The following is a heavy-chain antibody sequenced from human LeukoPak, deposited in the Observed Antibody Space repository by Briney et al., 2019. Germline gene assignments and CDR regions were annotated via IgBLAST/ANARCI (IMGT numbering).Heavy chain of an antibody. Sequence: GGSLRLSCAASGFTFSSYWMSWVRQAPGKGLEWVANIKQDGSEKYYVDSVKGRFTISRDNAKNSLYLQMNSLRAEDTAVYYCAKYTVGAAHDAFDIWGQGTMVTVSS. V-gene: IGHV3-7*03. CDR2: IKQDGSEK. D-gene: IGHD1-26*01. J-gene: IGHJ3*02. CDR3: AKYTVGAAHDAFDI. CDR1: GFTFSSYW.